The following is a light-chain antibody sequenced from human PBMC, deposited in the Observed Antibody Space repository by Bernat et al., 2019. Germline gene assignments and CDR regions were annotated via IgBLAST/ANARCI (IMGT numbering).Light chain of an antibody. CDR3: CSRAGRDTVWV. V-gene: IGLV2-23*02. CDR2: EVT. Sequence: QSALTQPASVSGSPGQSFTISCTGTSSDVGAYDYVSWYRHHPGKAPKLMIYEVTKRPSGVSNRFSGSKSGNTASLTISGLQAEDEADYFCCSRAGRDTVWVFGGGTKVTV. CDR1: SSDVGAYDY. J-gene: IGLJ3*02.